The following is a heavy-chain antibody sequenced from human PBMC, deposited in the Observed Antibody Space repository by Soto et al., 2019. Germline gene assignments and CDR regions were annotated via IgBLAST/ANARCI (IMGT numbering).Heavy chain of an antibody. Sequence: GGSLRLSCVASGFTFSSYEMSWVRQAPGKGLEWVSYISSSGGMKYYADSVKGRFTISRDNAKNSLYLQMNSLRAEDTAVYYCARDYDGHDCLDYWGQGALVTVSS. J-gene: IGHJ4*02. CDR2: ISSSGGMK. CDR3: ARDYDGHDCLDY. CDR1: GFTFSSYE. D-gene: IGHD2-21*02. V-gene: IGHV3-48*03.